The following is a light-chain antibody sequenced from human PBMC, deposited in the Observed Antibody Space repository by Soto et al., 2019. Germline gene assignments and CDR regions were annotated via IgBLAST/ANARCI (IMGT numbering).Light chain of an antibody. CDR2: DAS. V-gene: IGKV1-33*01. J-gene: IGKJ4*01. CDR1: QDNSHY. Sequence: DLQMTQSPSSLSASVGGRVTITCQASQDNSHYLNWYQQKPGKAPKLLIYDASNLETGVPSRFSGSGSGTDFTFTISSLQPEDIATYYCQQYDNLPLTFGGGTKVDIK. CDR3: QQYDNLPLT.